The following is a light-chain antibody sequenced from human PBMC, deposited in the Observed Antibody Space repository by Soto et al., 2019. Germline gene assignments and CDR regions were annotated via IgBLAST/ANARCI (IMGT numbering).Light chain of an antibody. CDR1: QSVASSY. Sequence: EIVLTQSPGTLSLSPGEGATLSCRASQSVASSYLAWYQQKFGQAPRLLIYGASSRATDIPDRFSASGSGTDFTLTISRLEPEDVAVYYCQEYGSSPVATFGQGTKVEIK. V-gene: IGKV3-20*01. J-gene: IGKJ1*01. CDR3: QEYGSSPVAT. CDR2: GAS.